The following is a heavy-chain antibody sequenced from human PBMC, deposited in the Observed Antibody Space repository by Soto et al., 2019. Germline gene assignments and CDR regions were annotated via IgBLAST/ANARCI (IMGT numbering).Heavy chain of an antibody. D-gene: IGHD6-19*01. CDR3: ESDADSSGLHY. CDR2: IYPAGPT. V-gene: IGHV3-53*01. CDR1: GFSVSGIF. Sequence: GWSLRLSCAASGFSVSGIFMNWVRQAPGKGLEWVSVIYPAGPTYYADSVKGRFTISRDNSKNTLFLQLNNLRAEDTAVYYCESDADSSGLHYWGQGILVTGSS. J-gene: IGHJ4*02.